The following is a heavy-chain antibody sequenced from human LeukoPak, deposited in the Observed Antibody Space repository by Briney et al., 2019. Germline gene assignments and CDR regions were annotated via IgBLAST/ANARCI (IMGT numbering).Heavy chain of an antibody. CDR2: IYHSGST. D-gene: IGHD3-22*01. CDR3: AREPLASSGYHI. J-gene: IGHJ4*02. CDR1: SGSISSGGYS. Sequence: SETLSLTCAVSSGSISSGGYSWSWIRQPPGKGLEWIGYIYHSGSTYYNPSLKSRVTISVDRSKNQFSLKLSSVTAADTAVYYCAREPLASSGYHIWGQGTLVTVSS. V-gene: IGHV4-30-2*01.